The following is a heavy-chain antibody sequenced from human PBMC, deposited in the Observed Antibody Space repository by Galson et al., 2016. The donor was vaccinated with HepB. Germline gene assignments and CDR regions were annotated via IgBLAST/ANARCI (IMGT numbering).Heavy chain of an antibody. Sequence: TLSLTCPVSGGSISSGSYYWSWIRQPAGKGLEWIGHIYTSGSTNYNSSLKPRVTISVDTSKNQFSLKLSSLTAADTAVYYCARATRGDYCTGTLCYRDYWGQGTLVTVSS. CDR1: GGSISSGSYY. D-gene: IGHD2-8*02. CDR2: IYTSGST. CDR3: ARATRGDYCTGTLCYRDY. J-gene: IGHJ4*02. V-gene: IGHV4-61*09.